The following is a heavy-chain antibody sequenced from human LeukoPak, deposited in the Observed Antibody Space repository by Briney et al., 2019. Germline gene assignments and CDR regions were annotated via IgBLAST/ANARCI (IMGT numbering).Heavy chain of an antibody. Sequence: PGGSLRLSCAGSGFTFSSYWMHWVRQAPGKGLVWVARINTDGSSTNYADSVGGRFTISRDNAKNTLYLQMNSLRAEDTAVYYCARDKPAGIPVASYPDYWGQGTLVTVSS. CDR3: ARDKPAGIPVASYPDY. V-gene: IGHV3-74*01. CDR2: INTDGSST. J-gene: IGHJ4*02. CDR1: GFTFSSYW. D-gene: IGHD6-19*01.